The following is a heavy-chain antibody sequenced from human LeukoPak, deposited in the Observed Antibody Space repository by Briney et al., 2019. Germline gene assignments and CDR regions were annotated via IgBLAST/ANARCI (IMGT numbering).Heavy chain of an antibody. CDR2: INHSGST. J-gene: IGHJ4*02. Sequence: PSETLSLTCAVYGGSFSGYYWSWIRQPPGKGLEWIGEINHSGSTNYNPSLKSRVTISVDTSKNQFSLKLSSVTAADTAVYYCARWGSGWSYFDYWGQGTLVTVSS. CDR3: ARWGSGWSYFDY. V-gene: IGHV4-34*01. CDR1: GGSFSGYY. D-gene: IGHD6-19*01.